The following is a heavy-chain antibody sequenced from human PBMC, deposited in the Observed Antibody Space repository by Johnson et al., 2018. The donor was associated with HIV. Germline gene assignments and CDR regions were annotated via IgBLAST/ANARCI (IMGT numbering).Heavy chain of an antibody. CDR1: GVTFTDAW. Sequence: AAGGVTFTDAWMNWVRQAPGKGLEWVGRITSKIDGGTIDYAIPVKGRFSISRDDSKNTLHLQMNSLRTEDTAVYYCARDSGSSGQQLGPGDIWGQGTTVTVSS. CDR2: ITSKIDGGTI. J-gene: IGHJ3*02. CDR3: ARDSGSSGQQLGPGDI. D-gene: IGHD6-13*01. V-gene: IGHV3-15*01.